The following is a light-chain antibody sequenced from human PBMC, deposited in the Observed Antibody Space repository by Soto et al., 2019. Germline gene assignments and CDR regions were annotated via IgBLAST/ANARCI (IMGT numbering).Light chain of an antibody. J-gene: IGKJ1*01. V-gene: IGKV3-15*01. Sequence: IVLTQSPVTLSSSPGERATLSCRASHSVSSDLAWYQQKPGQAPRLLIYGASTRAIGIPARFSGSGSGTEFTLTISSLQSEDFAVYYCQQYNNWPPTFGQGTKVDIK. CDR3: QQYNNWPPT. CDR1: HSVSSD. CDR2: GAS.